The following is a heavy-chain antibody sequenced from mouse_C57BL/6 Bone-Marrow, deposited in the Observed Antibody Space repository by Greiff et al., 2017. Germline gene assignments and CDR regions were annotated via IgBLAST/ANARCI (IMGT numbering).Heavy chain of an antibody. Sequence: EVKVVESGGDLVKPGGSLKLSCAASGFTFSSYGMSWVRQTPDKRLEWVATISSGGSYPYYPDSVKGRFTIARDNAKNAQYLQMGSLKSEDTAMYYCAIHGLRMNAKDYWGQGTSVTVSS. CDR3: AIHGLRMNAKDY. J-gene: IGHJ4*01. V-gene: IGHV5-6*01. CDR2: ISSGGSYP. D-gene: IGHD3-2*02. CDR1: GFTFSSYG.